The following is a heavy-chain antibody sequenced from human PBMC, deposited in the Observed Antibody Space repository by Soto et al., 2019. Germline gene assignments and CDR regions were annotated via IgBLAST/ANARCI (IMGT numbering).Heavy chain of an antibody. CDR2: ISGSGSST. V-gene: IGHV3-23*01. D-gene: IGHD6-19*01. CDR3: AKVHSGWTHLGMDV. CDR1: GFTFSSYA. Sequence: GGSLRLSCAASGFTFSSYAMSWVRQAPGKGLEWVSAISGSGSSTYYADSVKGRFTISRDDSKNTLYLQMNSLRADDTAVYYCAKVHSGWTHLGMDVWGQGTTVTVSS. J-gene: IGHJ6*02.